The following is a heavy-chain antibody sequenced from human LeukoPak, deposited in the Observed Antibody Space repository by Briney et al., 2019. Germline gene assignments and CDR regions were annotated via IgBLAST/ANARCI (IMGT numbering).Heavy chain of an antibody. V-gene: IGHV3-48*03. J-gene: IGHJ3*02. CDR2: ISSSGSTI. Sequence: GGSLRLSCAASGFTFSSYEMNWVRQAPGKGLEWVSYISSSGSTIYYADSVKGRFTISRDNSKNTLYLQMNSLRAEDTAVYYCARGGSYLSAFDIWGQGTMVTVSS. CDR3: ARGGSYLSAFDI. CDR1: GFTFSSYE. D-gene: IGHD1-26*01.